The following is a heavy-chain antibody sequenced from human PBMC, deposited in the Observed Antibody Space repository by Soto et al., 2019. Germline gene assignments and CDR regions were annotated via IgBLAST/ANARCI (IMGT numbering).Heavy chain of an antibody. CDR2: LYAEGST. CDR1: GLTVSQNY. J-gene: IGHJ6*02. D-gene: IGHD1-26*01. V-gene: IGHV3-53*01. Sequence: VQLVESGGGLIQPGGSLRLSCVASGLTVSQNYMAWVRQAPEMGPQWVSVLYAEGSTYYTESVKGRFTISRDPSKNTLFLQIDGLGGEGKAVEYWVRTRSAGENYGMDVWGQGTTVTVSS. CDR3: VRTRSAGENYGMDV.